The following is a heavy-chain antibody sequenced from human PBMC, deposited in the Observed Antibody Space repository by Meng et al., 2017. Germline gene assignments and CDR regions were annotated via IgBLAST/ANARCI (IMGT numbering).Heavy chain of an antibody. CDR3: SGHVDY. CDR2: MKSNVDGGTV. CDR1: GFTFSNAW. J-gene: IGHJ4*01. Sequence: GQVVESGGGFGKPGGSLRLACAASGFTFSNAWMTWVRQAPGKGLEWIGRMKSNVDGGTVDYAAAVKGRFFISRDDSENTFYLQMNSLKTEDTAVYYCSGHVDYWGHGTLVTVSS. V-gene: IGHV3-15*01.